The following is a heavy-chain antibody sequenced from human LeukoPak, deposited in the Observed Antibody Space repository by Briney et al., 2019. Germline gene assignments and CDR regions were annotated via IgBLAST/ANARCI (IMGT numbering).Heavy chain of an antibody. J-gene: IGHJ4*02. CDR3: ARELAAGI. D-gene: IGHD6-19*01. CDR2: INGDGSST. CDR1: GFTLSSYW. V-gene: IGHV3-74*01. Sequence: GGSLRLSCAASGFTLSSYWMHWVRQAPGKGLVWVSRINGDGSSTNYADSVKGRFTISRDNAKNTLYLQMSSLRAEDTAVYYCARELAAGIWGQGTLVTVSS.